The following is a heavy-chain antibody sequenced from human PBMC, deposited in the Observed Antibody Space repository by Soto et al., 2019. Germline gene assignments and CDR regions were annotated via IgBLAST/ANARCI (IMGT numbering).Heavy chain of an antibody. V-gene: IGHV1-2*04. CDR3: ASQRYCTNGVCFNWFDP. CDR2: INPNSGGT. J-gene: IGHJ5*02. Sequence: GASVKVSCKASGYTFTGYYMHWVRQAPGQGLEWMGWINPNSGGTNYAQKFQGWVTMTRDTSISTAYMELSRLRSDDTAVYYCASQRYCTNGVCFNWFDPWGQGTLVTVSS. D-gene: IGHD2-8*01. CDR1: GYTFTGYY.